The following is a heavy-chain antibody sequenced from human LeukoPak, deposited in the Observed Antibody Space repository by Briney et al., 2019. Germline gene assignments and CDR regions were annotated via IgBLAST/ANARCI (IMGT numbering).Heavy chain of an antibody. CDR1: GGSISSSSYY. CDR2: IYYSGST. D-gene: IGHD4-17*01. CDR3: ATLSYGDYPTDY. Sequence: SETLSLTCTVSGGSISSSSYYWGWIRQPPGKGLEWIGSIYYSGSTYYNPSLKSRVTISIATSKNQFSLKLSSVTAADTGVYYCATLSYGDYPTDYWGQGTLVTVSS. V-gene: IGHV4-39*07. J-gene: IGHJ4*02.